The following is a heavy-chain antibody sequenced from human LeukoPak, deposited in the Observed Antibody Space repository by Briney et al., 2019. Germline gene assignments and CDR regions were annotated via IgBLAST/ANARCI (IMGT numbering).Heavy chain of an antibody. CDR1: GYPFTSYD. J-gene: IGHJ4*02. CDR2: MNPNSGNT. D-gene: IGHD5-18*01. V-gene: IGHV1-8*01. Sequence: ASVKVSCKASGYPFTSYDINWVRQATGQGLEWMGWMNPNSGNTGYAQKFQGRVTMTRITAISTAYMELSNLRSEDTAVYYCARVRITNTAMVPRLFDYWGQGTLVTVSS. CDR3: ARVRITNTAMVPRLFDY.